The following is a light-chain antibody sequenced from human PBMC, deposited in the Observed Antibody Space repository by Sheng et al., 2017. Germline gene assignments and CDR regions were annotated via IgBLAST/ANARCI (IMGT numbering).Light chain of an antibody. J-gene: IGLJ3*02. V-gene: IGLV3-25*03. CDR2: KDT. CDR1: ALSKQY. Sequence: SSELTQPPSLSVSPGQTARITCSGDALSKQYTYWYQQKPGQAPXLVTYKDTERPSGIPERFSGSSSGTTVTLTITGVQIEDEADYYCQSADNTDTYWVFGGGTKLTVL. CDR3: QSADNTDTYWV.